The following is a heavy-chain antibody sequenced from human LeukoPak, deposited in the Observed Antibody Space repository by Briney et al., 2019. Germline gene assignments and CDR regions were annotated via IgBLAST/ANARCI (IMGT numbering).Heavy chain of an antibody. V-gene: IGHV3-30*03. J-gene: IGHJ3*02. CDR3: ARDRDSSGWHAFDI. D-gene: IGHD6-19*01. Sequence: GGSLRLSCAASGFTFNNYGMHWVRQAPGKGLEWVAMISHDGSNTYYADSVKGRFTITRDNSKNTLYLQMNSLRAEDTAVYYCARDRDSSGWHAFDIWGQGTMVTVSS. CDR2: ISHDGSNT. CDR1: GFTFNNYG.